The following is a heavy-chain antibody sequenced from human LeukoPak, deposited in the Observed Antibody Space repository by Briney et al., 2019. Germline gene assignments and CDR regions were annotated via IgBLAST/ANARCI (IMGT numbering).Heavy chain of an antibody. Sequence: ALVKVSCKASGYTFTSYYMYWVRQAPGQGLEWMGIINPSGGSTRYAQKFQGRVTMTRDTSTSTVYMELSSLRSEDTAVYYCARGVGQCSSTTCFGFAEYFQHWGQGTLVTVSS. J-gene: IGHJ1*01. CDR1: GYTFTSYY. CDR2: INPSGGST. D-gene: IGHD2-2*01. V-gene: IGHV1-46*01. CDR3: ARGVGQCSSTTCFGFAEYFQH.